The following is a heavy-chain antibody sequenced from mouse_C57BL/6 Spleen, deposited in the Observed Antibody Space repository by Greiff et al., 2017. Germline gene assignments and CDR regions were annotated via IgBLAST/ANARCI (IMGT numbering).Heavy chain of an antibody. CDR3: ARGPLRNYFDY. D-gene: IGHD1-1*01. V-gene: IGHV5-4*01. Sequence: EVQGVESGGGLVKPGGSLKLSCAASGFTFSSYAMSWVRQTPEKRLEWVATISDGGSYTYYPDNVKGRFTISRDNAKNNRYLQMSHLKSEDTAMYDCARGPLRNYFDYWGQGTTLTVSS. CDR1: GFTFSSYA. CDR2: ISDGGSYT. J-gene: IGHJ2*01.